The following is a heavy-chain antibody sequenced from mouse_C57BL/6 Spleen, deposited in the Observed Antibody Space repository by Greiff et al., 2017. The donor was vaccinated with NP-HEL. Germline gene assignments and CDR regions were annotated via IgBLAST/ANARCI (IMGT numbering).Heavy chain of an antibody. J-gene: IGHJ4*01. D-gene: IGHD2-4*01. Sequence: QVQLKESGAELARPGASVKLSCKASGYTFTSYGISWVKQRTGQGLEWIGEIYPRSGNTYYTEKFKGKATLTADKSSSTAYMELRSLTSEDSAVYFCARWDARLITPYAMDYWGQGTSVTVSS. V-gene: IGHV1-81*01. CDR1: GYTFTSYG. CDR2: IYPRSGNT. CDR3: ARWDARLITPYAMDY.